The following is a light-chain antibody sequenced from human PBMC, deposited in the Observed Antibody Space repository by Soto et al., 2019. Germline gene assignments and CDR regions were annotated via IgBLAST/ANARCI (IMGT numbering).Light chain of an antibody. CDR3: QQYNNWPLT. CDR2: DES. Sequence: EIVLTQSPVTLSLSPGQRATLSCRASQSVSNYLAWYQQKPGQAPRIIIYDESNRATGIKDRFSGSGSGTDFTLTIRSIEPEDFAVYYCQQYNNWPLTFGGGTKVDLK. J-gene: IGKJ4*01. CDR1: QSVSNY. V-gene: IGKV3-11*01.